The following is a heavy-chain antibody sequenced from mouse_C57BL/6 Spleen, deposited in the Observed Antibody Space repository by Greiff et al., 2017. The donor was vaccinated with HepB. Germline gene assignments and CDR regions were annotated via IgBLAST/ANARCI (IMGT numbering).Heavy chain of an antibody. CDR1: GYAFSSYW. Sequence: QVQLQQSGAELVKPGASVKISCKASGYAFSSYWMNWVKQRPGKGLEWIGQIYPGDGDTNYNGKFKGKATLTADKSSSTAYMQLSSLTSEDSAVYFCARFYAPSYAMDYWGQGTSVTVSS. V-gene: IGHV1-80*01. D-gene: IGHD1-1*01. CDR2: IYPGDGDT. CDR3: ARFYAPSYAMDY. J-gene: IGHJ4*01.